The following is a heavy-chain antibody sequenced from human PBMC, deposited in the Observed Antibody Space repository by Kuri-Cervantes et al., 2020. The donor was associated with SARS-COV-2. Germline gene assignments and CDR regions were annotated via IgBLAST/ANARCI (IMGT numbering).Heavy chain of an antibody. J-gene: IGHJ6*03. Sequence: GRSLRLSCAASGFTFSSYGMHWVRQAPGKGLEWVAFIRYDGSNKYYADSVKGRFTISRDNAKNSMFLQMNSLRAEDTAVYYCARVACSSSNCAIYYYYMDVWGKGTTVTVSS. D-gene: IGHD2-2*01. V-gene: IGHV3-33*01. CDR1: GFTFSSYG. CDR3: ARVACSSSNCAIYYYYMDV. CDR2: IRYDGSNK.